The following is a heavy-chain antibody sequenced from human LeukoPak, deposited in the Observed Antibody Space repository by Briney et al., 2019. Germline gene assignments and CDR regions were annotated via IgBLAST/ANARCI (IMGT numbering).Heavy chain of an antibody. CDR1: GFTFSSYE. D-gene: IGHD5-18*01. J-gene: IGHJ3*02. Sequence: GGSLRLSCAASGFTFSSYEMNWVRQAPGKGLEWVSYISSSGSTIYYADSVKGRFTISRDNAKNSLYLQMNSLRAEDTAVYYCARAKAGVDTAMARGGPRAFDIWGQGTMVTVSS. V-gene: IGHV3-48*03. CDR2: ISSSGSTI. CDR3: ARAKAGVDTAMARGGPRAFDI.